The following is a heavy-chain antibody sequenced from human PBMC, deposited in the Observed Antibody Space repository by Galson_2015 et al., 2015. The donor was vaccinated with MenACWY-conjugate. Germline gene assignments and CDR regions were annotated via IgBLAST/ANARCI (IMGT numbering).Heavy chain of an antibody. D-gene: IGHD6-19*01. J-gene: IGHJ6*02. CDR1: GFAFRDFC. CDR2: ICAGGISM. V-gene: IGHV3-74*03. Sequence: SLRLSCAASGFAFRDFCMHWVRQAPGKGLECVSRICAGGISMMYGDSVRGRFTISRDDAENTLYLQMDSLRADDTAVYFCVRGSSGWRGMDIWGQGTTVTVSS. CDR3: VRGSSGWRGMDI.